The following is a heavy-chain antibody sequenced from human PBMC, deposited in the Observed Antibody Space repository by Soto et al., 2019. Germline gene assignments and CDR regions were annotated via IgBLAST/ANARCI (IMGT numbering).Heavy chain of an antibody. CDR2: IYYSGGT. J-gene: IGHJ6*02. CDR3: ARGPAGKLDYYYYGMDV. CDR1: GGSIISGGYY. D-gene: IGHD1-7*01. Sequence: LSLTCTVSGGSIISGGYYWSWISQHPGKGLEWIGYIYYSGGTYYNPSLKSRVTISVDTSKNQFSLKLSSVTAADTAVYYCARGPAGKLDYYYYGMDVWGQGTTVTVSS. V-gene: IGHV4-31*03.